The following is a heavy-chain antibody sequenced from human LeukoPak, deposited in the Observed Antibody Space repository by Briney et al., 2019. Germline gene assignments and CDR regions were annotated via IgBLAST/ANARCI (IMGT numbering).Heavy chain of an antibody. V-gene: IGHV1-2*02. CDR2: INPNSGGT. CDR1: GYTFTGYY. J-gene: IGHJ4*02. Sequence: ASVKVSCKSSGYTFTGYYIHWVRQAPGQGLEWMGWINPNSGGTNYAQKFQGRVTMTRDTSISTAYMELSRLRSDDTAVYYCARGGPDYDILTGPFDYWGQGTLVTVSS. CDR3: ARGGPDYDILTGPFDY. D-gene: IGHD3-9*01.